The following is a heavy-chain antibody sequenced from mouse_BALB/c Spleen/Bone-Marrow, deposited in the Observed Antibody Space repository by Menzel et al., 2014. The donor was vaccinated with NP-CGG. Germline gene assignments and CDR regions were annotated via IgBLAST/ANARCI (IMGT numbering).Heavy chain of an antibody. V-gene: IGHV1S81*02. CDR3: SRGRRDAMDY. Sequence: QVQLQQSGAELVKPGASVKLSCKASGYTFTSYYMYWVKQRPGQGLEWVGEINPSNGGTNFNEKFKNKATLTVDKSSSTAYMQLSSLTSEDSAVYYCSRGRRDAMDYWGQGTSVTVPS. CDR1: GYTFTSYY. J-gene: IGHJ4*01. CDR2: INPSNGGT.